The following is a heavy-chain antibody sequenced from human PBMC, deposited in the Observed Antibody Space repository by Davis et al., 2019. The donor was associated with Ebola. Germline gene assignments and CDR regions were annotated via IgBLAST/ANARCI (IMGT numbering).Heavy chain of an antibody. CDR1: GGSIISSSSY. D-gene: IGHD3-10*01. J-gene: IGHJ3*02. CDR2: IYYSGIT. CDR3: ARDLLWFGELFLDAFDI. Sequence: MPSETLSLTCTVSGGSIISSSSYWGWIRQPPRKGLEWIGSIYYSGITYYNPSLKSRATISVDTSKNQFSLKLSSVTAADTAVYYCARDLLWFGELFLDAFDIWGQGTMVTVSS. V-gene: IGHV4-39*07.